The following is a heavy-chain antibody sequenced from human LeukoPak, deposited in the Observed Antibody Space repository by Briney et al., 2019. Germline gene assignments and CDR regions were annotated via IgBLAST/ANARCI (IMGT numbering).Heavy chain of an antibody. J-gene: IGHJ4*02. V-gene: IGHV4-39*02. CDR2: IYYSGTT. CDR3: AREAYTMVRGVPLDY. D-gene: IGHD3-10*01. Sequence: SETLSLTCSVSGGSISTSNYYWVWIRQPPGKGLEWIGSIYYSGTTHYNPSLKSRVTISVDTSKNQFSLKLRSMTAADTALYYCAREAYTMVRGVPLDYWGQGTLVTVSS. CDR1: GGSISTSNYY.